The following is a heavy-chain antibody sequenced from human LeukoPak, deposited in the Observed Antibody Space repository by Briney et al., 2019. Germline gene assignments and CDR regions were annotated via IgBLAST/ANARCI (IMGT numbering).Heavy chain of an antibody. J-gene: IGHJ5*02. Sequence: ASVKVSCKASGYTFTSYGISWGRQAPGQGLEWMGWISAYNGNTNYAQKLQGRVTMTTDTSTSTAYMELRSLRSDDTAVYYCAGVRGRTNPNNWFDPWGQGTLVTVSS. D-gene: IGHD1/OR15-1a*01. CDR3: AGVRGRTNPNNWFDP. CDR1: GYTFTSYG. CDR2: ISAYNGNT. V-gene: IGHV1-18*01.